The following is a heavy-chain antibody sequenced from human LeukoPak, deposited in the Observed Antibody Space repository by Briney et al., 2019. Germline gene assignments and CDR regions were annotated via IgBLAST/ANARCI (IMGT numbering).Heavy chain of an antibody. Sequence: GGSLRLSCAASGFTFSTYSMNWVRQAPGKGLEWVSYISTGSGTIYYTDSVKGRFTISRDNAKNSLYLQMYSLRDEDTAVYYCARDRGGYEFFDFRGQGTLVTVSS. CDR2: ISTGSGTI. D-gene: IGHD5-12*01. V-gene: IGHV3-48*02. CDR1: GFTFSTYS. CDR3: ARDRGGYEFFDF. J-gene: IGHJ4*02.